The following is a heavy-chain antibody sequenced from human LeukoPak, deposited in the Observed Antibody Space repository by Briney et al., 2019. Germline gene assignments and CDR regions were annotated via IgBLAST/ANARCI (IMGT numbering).Heavy chain of an antibody. D-gene: IGHD3-3*01. CDR1: GGYISSYY. CDR3: ARGGPFDLDY. V-gene: IGHV4-59*01. CDR2: IYYSGST. J-gene: IGHJ4*02. Sequence: SETLSLTCTVSGGYISSYYWSWIRQPPGKGLEWIGYIYYSGSTNYNPSLKSRVTISVDTSKNQFSLKLSSVTAADTAVYYCARGGPFDLDYWGQGTLVTVSS.